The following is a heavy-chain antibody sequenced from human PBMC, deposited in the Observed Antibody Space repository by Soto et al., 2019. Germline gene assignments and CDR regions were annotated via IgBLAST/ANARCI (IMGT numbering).Heavy chain of an antibody. CDR3: ARCLTTVTRLGYFDY. Sequence: QVQLQQWGAGLLKPSETLSLTCAVYGGSFSGYYWSWIRQPPGKGLGWIGEINHSGSTNYNPSLKCRVTISVDTSKIQFSLKLSSVTAADTAVYYCARCLTTVTRLGYFDYWVQGTLVTVSS. J-gene: IGHJ4*02. CDR1: GGSFSGYY. CDR2: INHSGST. D-gene: IGHD4-17*01. V-gene: IGHV4-34*01.